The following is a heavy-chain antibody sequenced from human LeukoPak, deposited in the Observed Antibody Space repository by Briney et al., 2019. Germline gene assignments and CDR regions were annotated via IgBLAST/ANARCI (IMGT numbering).Heavy chain of an antibody. D-gene: IGHD3-16*01. J-gene: IGHJ4*02. CDR2: IYHDGRS. CDR1: DDSFSDYY. CDR3: ARHVGKWGWDY. Sequence: PSETLSLTCTVADDSFSDYYWNWIRQPPGKGLEWIGYIYHDGRSSYNPSLTSRVAISIDTSRKQFSLKLSSVTAADTAVYYCARHVGKWGWDYWGLGTLVTVSS. V-gene: IGHV4-59*01.